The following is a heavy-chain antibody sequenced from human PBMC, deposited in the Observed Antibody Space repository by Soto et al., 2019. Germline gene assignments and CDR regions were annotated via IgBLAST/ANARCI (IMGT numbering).Heavy chain of an antibody. Sequence: ASVKVSCKASGYTFTGHYIHWVRQAPEQGPEWMGEIGPESGATRYAQKFQGRVTVTRDTSITTVYMELKNLSPDDTAVYYCGRGRSGQIVVFYWGQGTPVTVSS. CDR1: GYTFTGHY. V-gene: IGHV1-2*02. D-gene: IGHD1-26*01. J-gene: IGHJ4*02. CDR3: GRGRSGQIVVFY. CDR2: IGPESGAT.